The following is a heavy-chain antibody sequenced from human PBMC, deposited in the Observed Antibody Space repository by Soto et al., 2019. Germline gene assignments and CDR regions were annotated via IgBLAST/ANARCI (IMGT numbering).Heavy chain of an antibody. CDR2: INPNSGGT. CDR1: GYTFTGYY. D-gene: IGHD2-8*01. J-gene: IGHJ4*02. V-gene: IGHV1-2*02. Sequence: GASVKVSCKASGYTFTGYYMHWVRQAPGQGLEWMGWINPNSGGTNYAQKFQGRVTMTRDTSISTAYMELSRLRSDDTAVYYCARGRYKYCPNGVCHASTFNYFDYRGQRTLVTVSS. CDR3: ARGRYKYCPNGVCHASTFNYFDY.